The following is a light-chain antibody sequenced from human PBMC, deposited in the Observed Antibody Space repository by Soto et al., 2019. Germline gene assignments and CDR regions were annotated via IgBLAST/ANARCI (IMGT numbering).Light chain of an antibody. CDR2: VEGSGSY. CDR3: ETWDSRPWV. V-gene: IGLV4-60*02. CDR1: SGHSTYI. Sequence: QLVLTQSSSASASLGSSVKLTCTLSSGHSTYIIAWHQQQPGKAPRYLMKVEGSGSYNKGSGVPDRFSGSSSRADRYLTISNLQFEDEADYYCETWDSRPWVFGGGTKLTVL. J-gene: IGLJ3*02.